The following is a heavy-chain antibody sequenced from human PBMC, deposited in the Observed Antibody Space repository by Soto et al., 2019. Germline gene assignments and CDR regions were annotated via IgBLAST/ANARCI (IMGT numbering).Heavy chain of an antibody. Sequence: QVQLQESGPGLVKPSQTLSLTCTVSGGSISSGGYHWTWNRQPPGKGLEWIGFIDYSGDTYYNPSLKSRLTISVDTSKNQFFLNLSSVTAADTAVYYCASPKLSYYGPADYYYAVDVWGPGTTVTVSS. D-gene: IGHD3-10*01. V-gene: IGHV4-30-4*08. J-gene: IGHJ6*02. CDR1: GGSISSGGYH. CDR2: IDYSGDT. CDR3: ASPKLSYYGPADYYYAVDV.